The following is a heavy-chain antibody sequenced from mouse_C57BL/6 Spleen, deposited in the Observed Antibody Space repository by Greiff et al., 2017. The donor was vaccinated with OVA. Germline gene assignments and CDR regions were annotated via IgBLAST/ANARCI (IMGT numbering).Heavy chain of an antibody. CDR2: IYPGDGDT. D-gene: IGHD2-14*01. J-gene: IGHJ2*01. CDR1: GYAFSSYW. Sequence: VQLQQSGAELVKPGASVKISCKASGYAFSSYWMNWVKQRPGKGLEWIGQIYPGDGDTNYNGKFKGKATLTADKSSSTAYMQLSSLTSEDSAVYFCAREGTRDYFDYWGQGTTLTVSS. V-gene: IGHV1-80*01. CDR3: AREGTRDYFDY.